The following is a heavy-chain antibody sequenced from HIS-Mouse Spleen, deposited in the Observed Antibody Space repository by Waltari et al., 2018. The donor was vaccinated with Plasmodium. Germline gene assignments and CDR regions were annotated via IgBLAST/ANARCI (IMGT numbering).Heavy chain of an antibody. V-gene: IGHV4-4*07. CDR3: ARTIITMIDAFDI. CDR1: GGSISSYY. J-gene: IGHJ3*02. CDR2: IYTSGRT. Sequence: QVQLQESGPGLVKPSETLSLTCTVSGGSISSYYWSWIRQPAGKGLEGIERIYTSGRTNYTPSLNSRVTMSVDTSKNQFYLKLSSVTAADTAVYYCARTIITMIDAFDIWGQGTMVTVSS. D-gene: IGHD3-22*01.